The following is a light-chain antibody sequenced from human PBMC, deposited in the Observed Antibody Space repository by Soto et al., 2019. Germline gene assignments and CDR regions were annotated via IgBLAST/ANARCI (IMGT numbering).Light chain of an antibody. CDR2: DAS. V-gene: IGKV3-11*01. Sequence: EMVLTQSPATLSLSPGERATLSCRASQGVSSYLAWYQQKPAQAPRLLIYDASNRATGIPARFSASGSETDFTLTIGSLEPQDIAVYYCQQGSNWPPRVLAFGGGAKVEIK. CDR3: QQGSNWPPRVLA. J-gene: IGKJ4*01. CDR1: QGVSSY.